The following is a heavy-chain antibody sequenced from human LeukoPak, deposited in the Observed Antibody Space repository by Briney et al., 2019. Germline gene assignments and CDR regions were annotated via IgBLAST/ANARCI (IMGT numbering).Heavy chain of an antibody. V-gene: IGHV3-21*01. CDR1: GFTFSSYS. CDR2: ISRSSSYI. CDR3: ARDLALDYYDSSERGY. D-gene: IGHD3-22*01. Sequence: GGSLRLSCAASGFTFSSYSMNWVRQAPGKGLEWVSSISRSSSYIYYADSVKGRFTISRDNAKNSLYLQMNSLRAEDTAVYYCARDLALDYYDSSERGYWGQGTLVTVSS. J-gene: IGHJ4*02.